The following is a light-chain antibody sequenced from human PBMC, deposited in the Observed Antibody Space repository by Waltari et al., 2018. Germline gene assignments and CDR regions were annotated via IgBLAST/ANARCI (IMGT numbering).Light chain of an antibody. J-gene: IGKJ2*01. Sequence: DAVMTQSPLSLPVTLGQPASISCRSSQSLVYSDGNTYLNWFQQRPGQSPRRQMYKVSDRDSGVPDRFSGSGSGTDFTLKISRVEAEDVGVYYCMQGTHWPYTFGQGTKLEIK. CDR3: MQGTHWPYT. CDR1: QSLVYSDGNTY. V-gene: IGKV2-30*01. CDR2: KVS.